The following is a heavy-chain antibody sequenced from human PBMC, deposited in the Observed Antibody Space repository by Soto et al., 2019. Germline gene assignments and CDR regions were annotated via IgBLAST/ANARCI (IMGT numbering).Heavy chain of an antibody. CDR3: ARDLRGYYDSSGYHWRYYYGMDV. J-gene: IGHJ6*02. CDR2: IIPIFGTA. CDR1: GGTFSSYA. V-gene: IGHV1-69*13. D-gene: IGHD3-22*01. Sequence: GASVKVSCKASGGTFSSYAISWVRQAPGQGLEWMGGIIPIFGTANYAQKFQGRVTITADESTSTAYMELSSLRSEDTAVYYCARDLRGYYDSSGYHWRYYYGMDVWGQGTTVTVSS.